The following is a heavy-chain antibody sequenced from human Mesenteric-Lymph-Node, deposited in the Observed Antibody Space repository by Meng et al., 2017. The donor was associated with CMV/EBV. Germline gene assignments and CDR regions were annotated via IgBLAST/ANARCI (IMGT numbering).Heavy chain of an antibody. D-gene: IGHD2-15*01. V-gene: IGHV1-69*06. CDR1: GGSCSTYG. CDR3: AREGARGPKNPFDY. J-gene: IGHJ4*02. Sequence: ASGGSCSTYGCSWVRQAPGQGLEWMGGIIPIFGTANYAKKFQGRVTITADKSTSTVYMELSSLRFEDTAVYYCAREGARGPKNPFDYWGQGTLVTVSS. CDR2: IIPIFGTA.